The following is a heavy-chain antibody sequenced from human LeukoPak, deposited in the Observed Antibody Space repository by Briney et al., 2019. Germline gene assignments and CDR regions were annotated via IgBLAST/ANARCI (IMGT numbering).Heavy chain of an antibody. CDR2: INPSGGST. CDR3: ARDLKGYGDYVFGDKSAGYFDY. Sequence: GASVKVSCKASGYTFTSYYMHWVRQAPGQGLEWMGIINPSGGSTSYAQKFQGRVTMTRDTSTSTVYMELSSLRSEDTAVYYCARDLKGYGDYVFGDKSAGYFDYWGQGTLVTVSS. CDR1: GYTFTSYY. V-gene: IGHV1-46*01. J-gene: IGHJ4*02. D-gene: IGHD4-17*01.